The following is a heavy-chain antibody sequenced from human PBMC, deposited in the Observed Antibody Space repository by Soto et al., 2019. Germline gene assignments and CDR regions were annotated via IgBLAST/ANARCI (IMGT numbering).Heavy chain of an antibody. V-gene: IGHV3-23*01. CDR1: GFTFNTYA. Sequence: GGSLRLSCAASGFTFNTYAMSWVRQAPGKGLEWVSLISGSGGSTYYADSVKGRFTISRDNSENTLYLQMNSLRAEDTAVYFCAKDLAYSGYDQHWFDPWGQGTLVTVSS. CDR2: ISGSGGST. CDR3: AKDLAYSGYDQHWFDP. D-gene: IGHD5-12*01. J-gene: IGHJ5*02.